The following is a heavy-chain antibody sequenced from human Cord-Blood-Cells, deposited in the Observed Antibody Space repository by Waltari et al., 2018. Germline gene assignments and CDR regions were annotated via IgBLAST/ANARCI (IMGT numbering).Heavy chain of an antibody. J-gene: IGHJ3*02. CDR3: ATTLTGLRDAFDI. CDR2: MNTDSGNT. V-gene: IGHV1-8*01. CDR1: GYTFTSYD. D-gene: IGHD7-27*01. Sequence: QVQLVQSGAEVKKPGASVKVSCKASGYTFTSYDINWVRQATGQGLEWMGGMNTDSGNTGYAQKVQGRVTMTRNTSISTAYMGLSSLRSEDTAVYYCATTLTGLRDAFDIWGQGTMVTVSS.